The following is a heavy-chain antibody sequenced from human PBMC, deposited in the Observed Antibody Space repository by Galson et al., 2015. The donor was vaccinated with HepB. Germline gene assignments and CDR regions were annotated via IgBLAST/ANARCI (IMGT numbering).Heavy chain of an antibody. J-gene: IGHJ6*03. CDR3: ARVEWELGGVYYMDV. D-gene: IGHD1-26*01. V-gene: IGHV3-48*04. CDR1: GFTFSSYS. Sequence: SLRLSCAASGFTFSSYSMNWVRQAPGTGLEWVPYISSSSSSKYFADSVKGRFSISRDNAKNSLYLQVSSLRAEDTAVYYCARVEWELGGVYYMDVWGKGTTVTVSS. CDR2: ISSSSSSK.